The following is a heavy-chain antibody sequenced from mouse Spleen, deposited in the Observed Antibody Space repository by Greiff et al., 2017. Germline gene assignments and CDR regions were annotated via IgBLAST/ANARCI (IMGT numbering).Heavy chain of an antibody. CDR3: AREGTTVVAIDY. CDR2: IDPNSGGT. J-gene: IGHJ2*01. Sequence: QVHVKQSGAELVKPGASVKLSCKASGYTFTSYWMHWVKQRPGRGLEWIGRIDPNSGGTKYNEKFKSKATLTVDKPSSTAYMQLSSLTSEDSAVYYCAREGTTVVAIDYWGQGTTLTVSS. V-gene: IGHV1-72*01. D-gene: IGHD1-1*01. CDR1: GYTFTSYW.